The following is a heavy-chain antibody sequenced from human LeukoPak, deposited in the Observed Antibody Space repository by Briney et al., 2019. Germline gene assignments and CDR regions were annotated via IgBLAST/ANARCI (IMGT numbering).Heavy chain of an antibody. Sequence: GGSLRLSCAASGFTVSSNYMSWVRQAPGKGLEWVSVIYSGGSTYYADSVKGRFTISRDNSKNTLYLQMNSLRAEDTAVYYCAGDGYNSPYYYYGMDVWGQGTTVTVSS. CDR2: IYSGGST. J-gene: IGHJ6*02. CDR1: GFTVSSNY. V-gene: IGHV3-66*01. CDR3: AGDGYNSPYYYYGMDV. D-gene: IGHD5-24*01.